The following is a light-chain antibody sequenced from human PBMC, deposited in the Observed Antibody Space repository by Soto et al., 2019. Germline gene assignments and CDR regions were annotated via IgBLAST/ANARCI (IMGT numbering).Light chain of an antibody. CDR2: EVS. V-gene: IGLV2-14*01. CDR3: ISYTGSSTSYV. CDR1: SSDFGSYDY. Sequence: SVLTKPASVSWSPGQSITISCTGTSSDFGSYDYVAWFQQFPGKTPKLMIYEVSNRPSGVSNRFSGSKSGNTASLTISGLQAEDEADYYCISYTGSSTSYVFGTGTKVTV. J-gene: IGLJ1*01.